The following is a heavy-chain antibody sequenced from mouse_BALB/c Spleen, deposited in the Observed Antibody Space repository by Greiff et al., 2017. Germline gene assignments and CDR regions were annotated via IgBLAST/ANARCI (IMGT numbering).Heavy chain of an antibody. D-gene: IGHD1-2*01. Sequence: VQLVESGPGLVAPSQSLSITCTVSGFSLTSYGVHWVRQPPGKGLEWLGVIWAGGSTNYNSALMSRLSISKDNSKSQVFLKMNSLQTDDTAMYYCARDTEFITTATGAMDYWGQGTSVTVSS. CDR1: GFSLTSYG. CDR3: ARDTEFITTATGAMDY. J-gene: IGHJ4*01. V-gene: IGHV2-9*02. CDR2: IWAGGST.